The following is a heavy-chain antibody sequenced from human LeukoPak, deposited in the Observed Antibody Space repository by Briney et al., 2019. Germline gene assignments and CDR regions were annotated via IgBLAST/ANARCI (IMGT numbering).Heavy chain of an antibody. CDR2: INWNGGST. V-gene: IGHV3-20*04. CDR1: GFTFDDYG. J-gene: IGHJ4*02. CDR3: ARRMSAIPYYYDSSGYCSFDY. D-gene: IGHD3-22*01. Sequence: GGSLRLSCAASGFTFDDYGMSWVRQAPGKGLEWASGINWNGGSTGYADSVKGRFTISRDNAKNSLYLQMNSLRAEDTALYYCARRMSAIPYYYDSSGYCSFDYWGQGTLVTVSS.